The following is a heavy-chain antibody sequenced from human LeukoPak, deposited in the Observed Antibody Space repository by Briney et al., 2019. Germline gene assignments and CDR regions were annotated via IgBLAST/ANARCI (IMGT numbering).Heavy chain of an antibody. D-gene: IGHD3-22*01. CDR2: IYSSGST. Sequence: PSETLSLTCTVSGDSISSYYWSWIRQPPGKGLEWIGYIYSSGSTKYNPSLKSRVTISVDTSKSQFSLKLSSVTAADTAVYYCARARVRSYSYDSSGFYTSDWHFDLWGRGTLVTVSS. CDR1: GDSISSYY. CDR3: ARARVRSYSYDSSGFYTSDWHFDL. J-gene: IGHJ2*01. V-gene: IGHV4-59*01.